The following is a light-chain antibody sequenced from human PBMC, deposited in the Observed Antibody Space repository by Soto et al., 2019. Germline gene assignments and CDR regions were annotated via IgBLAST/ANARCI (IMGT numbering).Light chain of an antibody. J-gene: IGKJ1*01. CDR3: HQYNKWPRT. Sequence: EIVMTQSPATLSVSPGERATLSCRASQSVSSNLAWYQQKPGQAPRLLVYDASTRATGVSARFSGNGSGTEFTLTITSLQSEDFAVYFCHQYNKWPRTFGRGTKVDIK. CDR2: DAS. V-gene: IGKV3-15*01. CDR1: QSVSSN.